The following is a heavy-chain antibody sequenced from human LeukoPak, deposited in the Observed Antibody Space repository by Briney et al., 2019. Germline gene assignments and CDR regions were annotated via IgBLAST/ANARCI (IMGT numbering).Heavy chain of an antibody. CDR2: IYYSGST. V-gene: IGHV4-59*05. CDR3: ARRHYYYYGMDV. CDR1: GGSIGSYY. J-gene: IGHJ6*02. Sequence: PSETLSLTCTVSGGSIGSYYWSWIRQPPGKGLEWIGSIYYSGSTYYNPSLKSRVTISVDTSKNQFSLKLSSVTAADTAVYYCARRHYYYYGMDVWGQGTTVTVSS.